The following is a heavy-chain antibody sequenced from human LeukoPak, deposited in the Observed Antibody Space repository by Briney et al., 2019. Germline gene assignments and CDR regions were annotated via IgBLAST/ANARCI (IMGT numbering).Heavy chain of an antibody. Sequence: SETLSLTCTVSGGSISSSSYYWGWIRQPPGKGLEWIGSIYYSGSTYYNPSLKSRVTISVDTSKNQFSLKLSSVTAADTAVYYCATVPAAIRTLNSYWGQGTLVTVSS. CDR3: ATVPAAIRTLNSY. V-gene: IGHV4-39*01. J-gene: IGHJ4*02. CDR1: GGSISSSSYY. D-gene: IGHD2-2*01. CDR2: IYYSGST.